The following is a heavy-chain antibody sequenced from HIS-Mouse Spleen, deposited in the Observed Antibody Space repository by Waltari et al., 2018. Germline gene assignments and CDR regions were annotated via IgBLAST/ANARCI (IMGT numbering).Heavy chain of an antibody. CDR1: GGSISSSSHY. Sequence: QLQLQESGPGLVKPSETLSLTCTVSGGSISSSSHYWGWIRQPPGKGLEWIGSIYYSGSTYYTPSLNSRFTISLDTSKNQFSLKLGSVTAADTAVYYCAREIPYSSSWYDWYFDLWGRGTLVTVSS. J-gene: IGHJ2*01. CDR3: AREIPYSSSWYDWYFDL. D-gene: IGHD6-13*01. V-gene: IGHV4-39*07. CDR2: IYYSGST.